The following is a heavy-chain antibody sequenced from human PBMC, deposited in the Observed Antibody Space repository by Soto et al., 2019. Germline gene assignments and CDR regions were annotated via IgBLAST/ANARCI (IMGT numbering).Heavy chain of an antibody. Sequence: GGSLRLSCAASGFTFSDYYMSWIRQAPGKGLEWVSYISSSGSTIYYADSVKGRFTISRDNAKNSLYLQMNSLRAEDTAVYYCARDVYYGGNSLYYYGMDVWGQGTKVTVSS. CDR1: GFTFSDYY. J-gene: IGHJ6*02. CDR2: ISSSGSTI. CDR3: ARDVYYGGNSLYYYGMDV. V-gene: IGHV3-11*01. D-gene: IGHD4-17*01.